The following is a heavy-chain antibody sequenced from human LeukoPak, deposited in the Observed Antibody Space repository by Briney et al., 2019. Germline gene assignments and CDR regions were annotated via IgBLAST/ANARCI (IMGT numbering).Heavy chain of an antibody. V-gene: IGHV1-3*01. CDR2: INAGNGNT. CDR3: ARDWGLGYYYGMDV. J-gene: IGHJ6*02. D-gene: IGHD3-16*01. CDR1: GYTFTGYA. Sequence: ASVKVSCKASGYTFTGYAMHWVRQAPGQRLEWTGWINAGNGNTKYSQKFQGRVTITRDTSASTAYMELSSLRSEDTAVYYCARDWGLGYYYGMDVWGQGTTVTVSS.